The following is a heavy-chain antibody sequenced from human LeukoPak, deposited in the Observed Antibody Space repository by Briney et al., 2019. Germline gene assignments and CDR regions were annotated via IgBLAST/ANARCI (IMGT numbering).Heavy chain of an antibody. Sequence: ASVKVSCKASGYTFTSYDINWVRQATGQGLEWMGWMNPNSGNTGYAQKFQGRATMTRNTSINTAYMELSSLRSEDTAIYYCARGVGIVSTIPKKHFDDCGQEAQGSVSS. V-gene: IGHV1-8*01. CDR2: MNPNSGNT. J-gene: IGHJ4*02. CDR1: GYTFTSYD. CDR3: ARGVGIVSTIPKKHFDD. D-gene: IGHD5/OR15-5a*01.